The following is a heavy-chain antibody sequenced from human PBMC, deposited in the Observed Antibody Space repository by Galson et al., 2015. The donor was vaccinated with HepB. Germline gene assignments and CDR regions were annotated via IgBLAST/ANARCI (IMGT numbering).Heavy chain of an antibody. CDR3: AKVGIGFATYNWFDP. Sequence: SLRLSCAAPGFTFSSYGMHWVRQAPGKGLEWVAVISYDGSNKYYADSVKGRFTISRDNSKNTLYLQMNSLRAEDTAVYYCAKVGIGFATYNWFDPWGQGTLVTVSS. CDR1: GFTFSSYG. D-gene: IGHD3-10*01. J-gene: IGHJ5*02. CDR2: ISYDGSNK. V-gene: IGHV3-30*18.